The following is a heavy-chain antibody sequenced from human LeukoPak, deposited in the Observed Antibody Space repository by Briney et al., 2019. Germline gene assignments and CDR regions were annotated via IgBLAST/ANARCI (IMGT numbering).Heavy chain of an antibody. CDR3: ARHHDYGPEY. CDR2: IKPDSVAT. CDR1: GFTFSDHY. V-gene: IGHV1-2*02. J-gene: IGHJ4*02. Sequence: ASLKVSCKTSGFTFSDHYMHWLRQAPGQGLEWMGWIKPDSVATNYAQKFQGRFTMSRDMSISTVYMELTSLTSDDTAMYWCARHHDYGPEYLGQGTLVTVSA. D-gene: IGHD4/OR15-4a*01.